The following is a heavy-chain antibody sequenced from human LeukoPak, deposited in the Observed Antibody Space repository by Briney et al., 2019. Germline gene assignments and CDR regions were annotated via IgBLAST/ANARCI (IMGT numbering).Heavy chain of an antibody. J-gene: IGHJ4*02. CDR3: ARLIHGRVVTAIEQ. CDR2: IHYSGST. Sequence: SETLSLTCSVSGGSISGYYWNWIRQPPGRGLEWIGYIHYSGSTDYNPSLKSRVTISVDTSKNQFSLRLSSVTAADTAVYYCARLIHGRVVTAIEQWGQGVLATVSS. CDR1: GGSISGYY. D-gene: IGHD2-21*02. V-gene: IGHV4-59*01.